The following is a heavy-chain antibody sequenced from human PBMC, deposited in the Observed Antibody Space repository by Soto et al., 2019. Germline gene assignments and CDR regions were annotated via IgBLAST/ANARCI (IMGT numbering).Heavy chain of an antibody. CDR3: ARDWGTSPLDY. Sequence: GESMKISCDCAGYSFSTDCINWVLQMPGKGLQWMGRIDPTDSYTNYSPSFQGHVSISADKSISTAYLQWSSLKASDTAIYFCARDWGTSPLDYWGQGTLVTVYS. CDR2: IDPTDSYT. J-gene: IGHJ4*02. CDR1: GYSFSTDC. D-gene: IGHD3-16*01. V-gene: IGHV5-10-1*01.